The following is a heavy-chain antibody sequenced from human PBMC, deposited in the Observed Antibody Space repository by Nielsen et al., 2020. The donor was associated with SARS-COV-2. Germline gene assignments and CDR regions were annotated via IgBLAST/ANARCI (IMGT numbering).Heavy chain of an antibody. CDR1: GFTFSSYS. CDR2: ISSSSSYI. CDR3: TRRVAGGTMDV. Sequence: GESLKISCAASGFTFSSYSMNWVRQAPGKGLEWVSSISSSSSYIYYADSVKGRFTISRDNSKNTLYLQMNSLGADDTAIYYCTRRVAGGTMDVWGQGTTVTVSS. D-gene: IGHD6-19*01. V-gene: IGHV3-21*04. J-gene: IGHJ6*02.